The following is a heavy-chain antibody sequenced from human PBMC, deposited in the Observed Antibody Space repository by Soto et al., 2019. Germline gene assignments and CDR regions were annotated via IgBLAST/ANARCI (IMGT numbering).Heavy chain of an antibody. Sequence: KTSETLSLTCTVSGGSISSSSYYWGWIRQPPGKGLEWSGSIYYSGSTYYNPSLKSRVTISVDTSKNQFSLTLSSVTAADTAVYYCARHKHYGGNSDYWGQGTLVTVSS. V-gene: IGHV4-39*01. J-gene: IGHJ4*02. D-gene: IGHD4-17*01. CDR2: IYYSGST. CDR3: ARHKHYGGNSDY. CDR1: GGSISSSSYY.